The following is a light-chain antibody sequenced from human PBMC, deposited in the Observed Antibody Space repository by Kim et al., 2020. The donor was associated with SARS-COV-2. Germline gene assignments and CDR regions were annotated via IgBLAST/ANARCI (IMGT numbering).Light chain of an antibody. CDR1: KIGSKS. CDR2: YDS. V-gene: IGLV3-21*04. CDR3: QVWDSSSDHPV. Sequence: APGKTARSTCGGNKIGSKSVHWYQQKPGQAPVLVIYYDSDRPSGIPERLSGSNSGNTATLTISRVEAGDEADYYCQVWDSSSDHPVFGGGTKLTVL. J-gene: IGLJ3*02.